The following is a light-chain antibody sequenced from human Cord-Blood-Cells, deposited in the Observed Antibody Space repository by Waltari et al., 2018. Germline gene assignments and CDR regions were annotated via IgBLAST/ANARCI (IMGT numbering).Light chain of an antibody. CDR2: WAS. V-gene: IGKV4-1*01. Sequence: DIVMTQSPDSLAVSLGERATINCKSSQSVLYSSNNKNYLAWYQQKPGQPPKLLIDWASTRDSGVRDRFSCIGSGTDFTLTISSVQAEDVAVYYCQQYYSTPQTFGQGTKLEIK. J-gene: IGKJ2*01. CDR3: QQYYSTPQT. CDR1: QSVLYSSNNKNY.